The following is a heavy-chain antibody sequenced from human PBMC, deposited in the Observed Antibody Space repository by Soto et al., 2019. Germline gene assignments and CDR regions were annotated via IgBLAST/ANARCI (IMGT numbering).Heavy chain of an antibody. V-gene: IGHV4-59*01. J-gene: IGHJ3*02. CDR1: GGAISTYY. D-gene: IGHD1-26*01. CDR2: IYYSGST. CDR3: AREYSGSYVDAFDI. Sequence: ETLSFTCPVSGGAISTYYWRWLRQPPGKGLEWIGYIYYSGSTNYNPSLKSRVTISVDTSKNQFSLKLSSVTAADTAVYYCAREYSGSYVDAFDIWGQGTMVTVS.